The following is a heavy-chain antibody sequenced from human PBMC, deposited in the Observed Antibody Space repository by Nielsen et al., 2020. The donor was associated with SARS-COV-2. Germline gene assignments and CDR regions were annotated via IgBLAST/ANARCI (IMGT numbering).Heavy chain of an antibody. CDR2: ISYDGGNK. V-gene: IGHV3-30*03. CDR1: GFSFSSYG. CDR3: ARDPMVRGVLSTGKYYYYYMDV. D-gene: IGHD3-10*01. J-gene: IGHJ6*03. Sequence: GGSLRLSCAASGFSFSSYGMHWVRQAPGKGLEWVAVISYDGGNKYYADSVKGRFTISRDNSKNPLYLQMNSLRAEDTAVYYCARDPMVRGVLSTGKYYYYYMDVWGKGTTVTVSS.